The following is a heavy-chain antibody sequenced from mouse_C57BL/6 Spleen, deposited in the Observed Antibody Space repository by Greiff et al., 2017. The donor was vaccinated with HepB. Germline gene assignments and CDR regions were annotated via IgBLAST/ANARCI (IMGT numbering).Heavy chain of an antibody. CDR3: ARWGYGSSYDWYFDV. J-gene: IGHJ1*03. V-gene: IGHV1-76*01. Sequence: QVQLQQSGAELVRPGASVKLSCKASGYTFTDYYINWVKQRPGQGLEWIARIYPGSGNTYYNEKFKGKATLTAEKSSSTAYLQLSSLTSEDTAIYYCARWGYGSSYDWYFDVWGTGTTVTVSS. D-gene: IGHD1-1*01. CDR2: IYPGSGNT. CDR1: GYTFTDYY.